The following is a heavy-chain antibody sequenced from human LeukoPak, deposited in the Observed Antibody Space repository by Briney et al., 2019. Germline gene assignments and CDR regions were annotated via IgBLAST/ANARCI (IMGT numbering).Heavy chain of an antibody. Sequence: GGSLRLSCAASGFTFSAYTMKWVRQAPGKGLEWVSSISGSSSYIYYTDSVQGRFTISRDNAKNSLYLQMDSLRVEDTAVYYCARDIEVHSSSWYRGLHSHYYYMDVWGKGTTVTVSS. CDR1: GFTFSAYT. V-gene: IGHV3-21*01. D-gene: IGHD6-13*01. CDR3: ARDIEVHSSSWYRGLHSHYYYMDV. CDR2: ISGSSSYI. J-gene: IGHJ6*03.